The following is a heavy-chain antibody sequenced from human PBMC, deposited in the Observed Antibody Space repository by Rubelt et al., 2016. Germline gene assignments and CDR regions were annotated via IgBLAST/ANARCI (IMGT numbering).Heavy chain of an antibody. Sequence: QVQLQESGPGLVKPSETLSLTCTVSGLYISNGYFWAWIRQPPGKGLEWIGRIYHDGTTYYNPSRKSRVSVSVDTSNNQFSLNMKSLSAADTATYYCARMGRHYFDYWGQGILVTVSS. V-gene: IGHV4-38-2*02. CDR2: IYHDGTT. CDR1: GLYISNGYF. CDR3: ARMGRHYFDY. D-gene: IGHD5-24*01. J-gene: IGHJ4*02.